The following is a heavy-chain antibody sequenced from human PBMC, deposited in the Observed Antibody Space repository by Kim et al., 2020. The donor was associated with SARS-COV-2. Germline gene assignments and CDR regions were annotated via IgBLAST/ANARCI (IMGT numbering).Heavy chain of an antibody. Sequence: GGSLRLSCAASGFTFSSYEMNWVRQAPGKGLEWVSYISSSGSTIYYADSVKGRFTISRDNAKNSLYLQMNSLRAEDTAVYYCARDSGRSSSLRGAWENYFDYWGQGTLVTVSS. D-gene: IGHD6-13*01. CDR3: ARDSGRSSSLRGAWENYFDY. V-gene: IGHV3-48*03. CDR1: GFTFSSYE. J-gene: IGHJ4*02. CDR2: ISSSGSTI.